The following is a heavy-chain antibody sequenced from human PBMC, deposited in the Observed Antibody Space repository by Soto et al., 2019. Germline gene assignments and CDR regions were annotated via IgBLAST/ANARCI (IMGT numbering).Heavy chain of an antibody. D-gene: IGHD4-4*01. CDR2: IYYSGST. J-gene: IGHJ5*02. CDR1: GGSISSYY. CDR3: AMGGGTTVTLPWFDP. Sequence: SETLSLTCTVSGGSISSYYWSWIRQPPGKGLEWIGYIYYSGSTNYNPSLKSRVTISVDTSKNQFSLKLSSVTAADTAVYYCAMGGGTTVTLPWFDPWGQGTLVTVSS. V-gene: IGHV4-59*03.